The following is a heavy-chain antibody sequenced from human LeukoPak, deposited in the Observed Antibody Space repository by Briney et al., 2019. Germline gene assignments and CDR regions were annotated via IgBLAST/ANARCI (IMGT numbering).Heavy chain of an antibody. CDR3: ARGIQLWSFFDY. V-gene: IGHV4-34*12. D-gene: IGHD5-18*01. J-gene: IGHJ4*02. CDR2: IIHSGST. Sequence: SETLSLTCAVYGGSFSGYYWSWIRQPPGKGLEWIGEIIHSGSTSYNPSLKSRVTISVDTSKNQFSLKLSSVTAADTAVYYCARGIQLWSFFDYWGQGTLVTVSS. CDR1: GGSFSGYY.